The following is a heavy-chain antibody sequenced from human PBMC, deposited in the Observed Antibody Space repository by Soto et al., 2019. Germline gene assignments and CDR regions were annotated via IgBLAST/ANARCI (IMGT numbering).Heavy chain of an antibody. CDR1: GFTFSSYW. J-gene: IGHJ4*02. CDR2: IKQDGSEK. CDR3: ARDSLPGMAGSGFGY. Sequence: GGSLRLSCAASGFTFSSYWMSWVRQAPGKGLEWVATIKQDGSEKYYVDSVKGRFTISRDNVKNSLYLQMNSLRAEDTAVYYCARDSLPGMAGSGFGYWGQGTLVTVSS. V-gene: IGHV3-7*01. D-gene: IGHD3-10*01.